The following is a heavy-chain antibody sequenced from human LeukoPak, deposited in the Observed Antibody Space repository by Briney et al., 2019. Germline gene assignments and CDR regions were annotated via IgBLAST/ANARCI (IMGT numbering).Heavy chain of an antibody. V-gene: IGHV4-39*07. CDR3: ARGKRGFGELFL. D-gene: IGHD3-10*01. Sequence: SETLSLTCTVSGGSISSSSYYWGWIRQPPGKGLEWIGSIYHSGSTYYNPSLKSRVTISVDTSKNQFSLKLSSVTAADTAVYYCARGKRGFGELFLWGQGTLVTVSS. J-gene: IGHJ4*02. CDR1: GGSISSSSYY. CDR2: IYHSGST.